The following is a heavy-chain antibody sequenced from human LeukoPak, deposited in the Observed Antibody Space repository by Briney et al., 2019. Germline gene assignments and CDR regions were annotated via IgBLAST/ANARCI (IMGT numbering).Heavy chain of an antibody. CDR2: IYHSGST. CDR1: GYSISSGYY. J-gene: IGHJ5*02. D-gene: IGHD6-13*01. CDR3: ARVVQGAGTGRWFDP. Sequence: SETLSLTCTVSGYSISSGYYWGWIRQPPGKGLEWIGSIYHSGSTYYNPSLKSRVTISVDTSKNQFSLKLSSVTAADTAVYYCARVVQGAGTGRWFDPWGQGTLVTVSS. V-gene: IGHV4-38-2*02.